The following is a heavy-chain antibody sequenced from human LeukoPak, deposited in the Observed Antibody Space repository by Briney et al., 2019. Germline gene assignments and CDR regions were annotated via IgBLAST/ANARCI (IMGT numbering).Heavy chain of an antibody. D-gene: IGHD3-3*01. Sequence: GASVKVSCKASGYTFTSYYMHWVRQAPGQGLEWMGIINPSGGSTSYAQKFQGRVTMTRDTSTSTVYMELSSLRSEDTAVYYCASGEAYYDFWIGYKAFDSWGQGTLVTVSS. CDR3: ASGEAYYDFWIGYKAFDS. J-gene: IGHJ4*02. CDR1: GYTFTSYY. CDR2: INPSGGST. V-gene: IGHV1-46*01.